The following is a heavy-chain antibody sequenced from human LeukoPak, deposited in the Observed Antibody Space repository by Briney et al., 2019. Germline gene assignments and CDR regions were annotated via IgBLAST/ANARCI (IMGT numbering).Heavy chain of an antibody. CDR1: GYTFTVYY. CDR3: ARYSSSWFPFDY. D-gene: IGHD6-13*01. J-gene: IGHJ4*02. CDR2: INPNSGGT. V-gene: IGHV1-2*02. Sequence: GASVKVSCKASGYTFTVYYMHWVRQAPGQGLEWMGWINPNSGGTNYAQKFQGRVTMTRDTSISTAYMELSRLRSDDTAVYYCARYSSSWFPFDYWGQGTLVTVSS.